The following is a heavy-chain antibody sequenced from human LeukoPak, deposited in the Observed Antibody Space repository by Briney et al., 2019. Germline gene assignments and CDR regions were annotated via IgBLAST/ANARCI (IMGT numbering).Heavy chain of an antibody. V-gene: IGHV4-59*01. CDR3: AREVVTATSGGAFDI. J-gene: IGHJ3*02. D-gene: IGHD2-21*02. Sequence: KPSETLSLTCTVSGGSIGSYYWSWIRQPPGKGLEWIGYIYYSGSTNYNPSLKSRVTISVDTSKNQFSLKLSSVTAADTAVYYCAREVVTATSGGAFDIWGQGTMVTVSS. CDR2: IYYSGST. CDR1: GGSIGSYY.